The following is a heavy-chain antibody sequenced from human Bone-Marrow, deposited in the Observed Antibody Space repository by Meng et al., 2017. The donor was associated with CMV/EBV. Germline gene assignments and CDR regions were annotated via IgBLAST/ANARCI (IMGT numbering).Heavy chain of an antibody. D-gene: IGHD3-10*01. CDR1: GYTFTGHS. Sequence: ASVKVSCKASGYTFTGHSMHWVRQAPGQGLEWMGWINPQSGDTNYAQNFQGRVTLTRDTSISTAYMELSSLRSDDTAMYYCARDMTTTWYGGSDSWGQGTLVTVSS. CDR3: ARDMTTTWYGGSDS. CDR2: INPQSGDT. J-gene: IGHJ4*02. V-gene: IGHV1-2*02.